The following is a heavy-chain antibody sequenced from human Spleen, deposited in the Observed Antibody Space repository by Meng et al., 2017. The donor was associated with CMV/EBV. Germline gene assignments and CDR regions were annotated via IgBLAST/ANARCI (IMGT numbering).Heavy chain of an antibody. J-gene: IGHJ5*02. Sequence: SETLSLTCAVFGESFTAYHWSWVRQPPGQGLEWIGAISHSGDANYNPSLKSRVTMSVDTSKSQFSLKLTSVTAADTAVYYCVRDSYHYGSATYNWFDPWGQGTLVTVSS. CDR1: GESFTAYH. V-gene: IGHV4-34*01. D-gene: IGHD3-10*01. CDR2: ISHSGDA. CDR3: VRDSYHYGSATYNWFDP.